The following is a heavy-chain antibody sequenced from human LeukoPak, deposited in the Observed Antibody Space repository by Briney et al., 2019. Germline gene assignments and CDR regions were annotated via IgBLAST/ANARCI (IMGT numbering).Heavy chain of an antibody. V-gene: IGHV4-34*01. Sequence: KPSETLSLTCAVYGGSFSGYYWSWIRQPPGKGLEWIGEINHSGSTNYNPSLKSRVTISVDTSKNQFSLKLSSVTAADTAVYYCARSFPEVVVTAWAFDIWGQGTMVTVSS. D-gene: IGHD2-21*02. CDR1: GGSFSGYY. CDR3: ARSFPEVVVTAWAFDI. CDR2: INHSGST. J-gene: IGHJ3*02.